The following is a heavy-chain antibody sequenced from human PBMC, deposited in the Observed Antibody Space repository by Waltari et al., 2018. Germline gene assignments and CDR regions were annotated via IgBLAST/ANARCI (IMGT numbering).Heavy chain of an antibody. Sequence: QVQLQESGPGLVKPSETLSLTCAVSGYSISSGYYWGWIRQPPGKGLEWIGSIYHSGSTYYNPSLKSRVTISVDTSKNQFSLKLSSVTAADTAVYYCARHHSSSTAGFQHWGQGTLVTVSS. D-gene: IGHD6-13*01. V-gene: IGHV4-38-2*01. CDR2: IYHSGST. J-gene: IGHJ1*01. CDR3: ARHHSSSTAGFQH. CDR1: GYSISSGYY.